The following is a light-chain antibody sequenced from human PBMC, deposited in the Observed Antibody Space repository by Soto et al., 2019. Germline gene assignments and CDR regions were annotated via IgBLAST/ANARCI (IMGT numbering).Light chain of an antibody. J-gene: IGLJ1*01. CDR1: SSNIGAGYD. V-gene: IGLV1-40*01. CDR2: VNS. Sequence: QSVLTQPPSVSGAPGQRVTISCTGSSSNIGAGYDVHWYQQVPGTAPTLLIYVNSDRPSGVPDRFSGSKSGTSASLAITGLQDEYEADDYCQSYDSSLRGYVFGTGTKLTVL. CDR3: QSYDSSLRGYV.